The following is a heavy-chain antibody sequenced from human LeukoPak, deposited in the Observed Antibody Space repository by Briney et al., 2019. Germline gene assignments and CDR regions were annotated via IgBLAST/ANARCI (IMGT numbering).Heavy chain of an antibody. J-gene: IGHJ4*02. V-gene: IGHV5-51*01. CDR3: ARLYYDSSGYPNHIDY. D-gene: IGHD3-22*01. CDR1: GYDFSSKW. Sequence: GESLKISCKTSGYDFSSKWIGWVRQMPGKGLEWMGIIYPTDSITKYSPSFQGHVTMSVDTSVNTAYLQWTSLKASDTAMYYCARLYYDSSGYPNHIDYWGQGTLVTVSS. CDR2: IYPTDSIT.